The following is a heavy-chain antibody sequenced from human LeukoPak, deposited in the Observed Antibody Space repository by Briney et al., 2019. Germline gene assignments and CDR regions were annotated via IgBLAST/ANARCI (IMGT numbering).Heavy chain of an antibody. CDR3: ANPPDFWSGYYSQWDDY. J-gene: IGHJ4*02. D-gene: IGHD3-3*01. CDR2: IGGSGATT. Sequence: GGSLRLSCAASGFSFSAYGMNWVRQAPGKGLEWVSAIGGSGATTYYADSVRGRFTISRDNSKNTMYLQMSSLRAEDTAVYYCANPPDFWSGYYSQWDDYWGQGTLVTVSS. CDR1: GFSFSAYG. V-gene: IGHV3-23*01.